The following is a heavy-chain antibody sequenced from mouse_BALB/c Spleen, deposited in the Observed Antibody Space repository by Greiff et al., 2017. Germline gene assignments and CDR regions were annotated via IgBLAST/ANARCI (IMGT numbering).Heavy chain of an antibody. CDR3: GRGRGLITTGRGWYFDV. CDR1: GYSFTGYF. CDR2: INPYNGDT. D-gene: IGHD1-1*01. J-gene: IGHJ1*01. Sequence: EVQLQQSGPELVKPGASVKISCKASGYSFTGYFMNWVKQSHGKSLEWIGRINPYNGDTFYNQKFKGKATLTVDKSSSTAHMELLSLTSEDSAVYYCGRGRGLITTGRGWYFDVWGAGTTVTVSS. V-gene: IGHV1-37*01.